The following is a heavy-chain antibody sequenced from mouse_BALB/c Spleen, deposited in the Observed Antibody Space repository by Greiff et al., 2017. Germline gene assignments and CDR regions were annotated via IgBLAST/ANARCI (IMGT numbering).Heavy chain of an antibody. CDR1: GDSITSGY. CDR2: ISYSGST. V-gene: IGHV3-8*02. Sequence: EVKLKESGPSLVKPSQTLSLTCSVTGDSITSGYWNWIRKFPGNKLEYMGYISYSGSTYYNPSLKSRISITRDTSKNQYYLQLNSVTTEDTATYYCARTLYGNYVGWYFDVWGAGTTVTVSS. CDR3: ARTLYGNYVGWYFDV. J-gene: IGHJ1*01. D-gene: IGHD2-1*01.